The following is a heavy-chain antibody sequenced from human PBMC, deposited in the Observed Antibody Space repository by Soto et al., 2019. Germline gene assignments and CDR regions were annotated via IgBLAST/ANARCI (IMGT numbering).Heavy chain of an antibody. Sequence: QVQLVQSGAEVKKPGASVKVSCKASGYTFTSYAMHWVRQAPGQRLEWMGWINAGNGNTKYSQKFQGRVTITRDTSASTAYMELSSLRSEDTAVYYCARDRWWGAALSHRGYGMDVWGQGTTVTVSS. CDR2: INAGNGNT. J-gene: IGHJ6*02. CDR3: ARDRWWGAALSHRGYGMDV. CDR1: GYTFTSYA. D-gene: IGHD6-6*01. V-gene: IGHV1-3*01.